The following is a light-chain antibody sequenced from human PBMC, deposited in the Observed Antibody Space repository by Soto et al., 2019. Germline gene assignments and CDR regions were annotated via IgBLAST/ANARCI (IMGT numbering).Light chain of an antibody. J-gene: IGLJ1*01. V-gene: IGLV1-51*02. CDR2: ENN. CDR3: GTWDSPDYV. CDR1: SSNIGNNY. Sequence: QSVLTQPPSVSAAPGQKVTIFCSGSSSNIGNNYVSWYQQLPGTAPKLLIYENNKRPSGIPDRFSGSKSGTSATLGISGLQTGDEADYYCGTWDSPDYVFGTGTQLTVL.